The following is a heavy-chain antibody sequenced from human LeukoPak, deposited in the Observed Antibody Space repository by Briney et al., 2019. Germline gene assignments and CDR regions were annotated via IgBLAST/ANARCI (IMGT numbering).Heavy chain of an antibody. CDR2: IWYDGSNK. Sequence: GGSLRLSCAASGFTFSSYGMHWVRQAPGKGLEWVAVIWYDGSNKYYADSVKGRFTISRDNSKNTLCLQMNSLRAEDTAVYYCAKLGESGYCSSTSCANVFDYWGQGTLVTVSS. J-gene: IGHJ4*02. V-gene: IGHV3-33*06. CDR3: AKLGESGYCSSTSCANVFDY. CDR1: GFTFSSYG. D-gene: IGHD2-2*03.